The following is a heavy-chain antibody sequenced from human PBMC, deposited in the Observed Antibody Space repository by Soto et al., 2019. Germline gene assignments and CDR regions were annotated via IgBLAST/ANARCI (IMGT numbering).Heavy chain of an antibody. CDR3: ARDCSGGRCYAS. CDR2: IIPIFGTA. Sequence: GASVKVSCKASGGTFSSYAISWVRQAPGQGLEWMGGIIPIFGTANYAQKFQGRVTITADESTSTAYMELSSLRSEDTAVYYCARDCSGGRCYASWGQGTLVTVSS. V-gene: IGHV1-69*13. CDR1: GGTFSSYA. J-gene: IGHJ4*02. D-gene: IGHD2-15*01.